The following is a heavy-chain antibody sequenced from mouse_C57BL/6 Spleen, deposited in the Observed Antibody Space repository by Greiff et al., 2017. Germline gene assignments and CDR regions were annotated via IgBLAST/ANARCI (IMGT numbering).Heavy chain of an antibody. V-gene: IGHV5-9*01. CDR3: ARDGYDGIYYAMDY. CDR2: ISGGGGNT. J-gene: IGHJ4*01. Sequence: DVQLQESGGGLVKPGGSLKLSCAASGFTFSSYTMSWVRQTPEKRLEWVATISGGGGNTYYPDSVKGRFTISRDNAKNTLYLQMSSLRSEDTALYYCARDGYDGIYYAMDYWGQGTSVTVSS. D-gene: IGHD2-2*01. CDR1: GFTFSSYT.